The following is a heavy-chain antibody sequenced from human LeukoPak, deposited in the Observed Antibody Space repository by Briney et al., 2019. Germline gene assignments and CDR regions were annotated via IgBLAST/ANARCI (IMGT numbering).Heavy chain of an antibody. CDR3: ARELSGRDRRNLQYNRFDP. CDR2: IYYSGST. J-gene: IGHJ5*02. D-gene: IGHD1-26*01. Sequence: SETLSLTCTVSGGSISSGDYYWSWIRQPPGKGLEWIGYIYYSGSTYYNPSLKSRVTISVDTSKNQFSLNLSSVTAADTAVYYCARELSGRDRRNLQYNRFDPWGQGTLVTVSS. V-gene: IGHV4-30-4*01. CDR1: GGSISSGDYY.